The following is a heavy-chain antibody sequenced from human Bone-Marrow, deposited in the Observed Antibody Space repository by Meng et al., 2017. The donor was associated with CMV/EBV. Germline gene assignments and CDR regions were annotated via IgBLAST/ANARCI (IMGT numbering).Heavy chain of an antibody. J-gene: IGHJ3*02. V-gene: IGHV3-30-3*01. Sequence: GGSLRLSCAVSGFTFSSYAMHWVRQAPGKGLEWVAVISYDGSNKYYADSVKGRFTISRDNSKNTLYLQMNSLRAEDTAVYYCAREWEWYQLHYDVFDIWGQGTMVTVSS. CDR2: ISYDGSNK. CDR3: AREWEWYQLHYDVFDI. CDR1: GFTFSSYA. D-gene: IGHD2-2*01.